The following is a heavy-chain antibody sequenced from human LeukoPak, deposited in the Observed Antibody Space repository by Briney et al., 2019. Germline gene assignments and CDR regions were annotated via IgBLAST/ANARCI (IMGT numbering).Heavy chain of an antibody. CDR1: GGSISSYY. CDR2: IYTSGST. V-gene: IGHV4-4*07. CDR3: ARVIAAADTRVPAYYYYYGMDV. J-gene: IGHJ6*02. D-gene: IGHD6-13*01. Sequence: SETLSLTCTVSGGSISSYYWSWIRQPAGKGLEWIGRIYTSGSTNYNPSLKSRVTMSVDTSKNQFSLKLSSVTAADTAVNYCARVIAAADTRVPAYYYYYGMDVWGQGTTVTVSS.